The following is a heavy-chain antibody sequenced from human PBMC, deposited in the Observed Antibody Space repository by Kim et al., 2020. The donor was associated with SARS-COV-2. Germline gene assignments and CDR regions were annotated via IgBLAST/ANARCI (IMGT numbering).Heavy chain of an antibody. CDR1: GFTFSSYW. CDR2: IKQDGSEK. CDR3: ARRYYDSSGYYYYFDY. V-gene: IGHV3-7*01. J-gene: IGHJ4*02. Sequence: GSLRLSCAASGFTFSSYWMSWVRQAPGKGLEWVANIKQDGSEKYYVDSVKGRFTISRDNAKNSLYLQMNSLRAEDTAVYYCARRYYDSSGYYYYFDYWGQGTLVTVSS. D-gene: IGHD3-22*01.